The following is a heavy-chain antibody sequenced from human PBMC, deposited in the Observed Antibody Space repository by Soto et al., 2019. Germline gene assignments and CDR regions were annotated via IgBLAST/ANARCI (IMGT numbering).Heavy chain of an antibody. CDR1: GGSFNRHT. CDR3: AGGWGYDSTDYYYAY. CDR2: IIPIFGTA. J-gene: IGHJ4*02. V-gene: IGHV1-69*01. Sequence: QVQLVQSGAEVRKPGSSVRVSCKASGGSFNRHTISWVRQAPGQGLEWMGGIIPIFGTANHAQKFQGRVTIIADESTSTVYKELSSLRSDDTAIYYCAGGWGYDSTDYYYAYWGQGTLVIVSS. D-gene: IGHD3-22*01.